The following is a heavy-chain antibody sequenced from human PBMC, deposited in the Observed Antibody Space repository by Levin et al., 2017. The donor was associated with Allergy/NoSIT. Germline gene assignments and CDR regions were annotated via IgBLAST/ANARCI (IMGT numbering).Heavy chain of an antibody. Sequence: GGSLRLSCAASGFTFSSYDMNWVRQAPGKGLEWISYTSSWSSTIHYADSVKGRFTISRDNAKNSVYLQMKSLRAEDTAVYYCARDRESGWGQGTLVTVSS. CDR1: GFTFSSYD. D-gene: IGHD3-10*01. J-gene: IGHJ4*02. V-gene: IGHV3-48*01. CDR2: TSSWSSTI. CDR3: ARDRESG.